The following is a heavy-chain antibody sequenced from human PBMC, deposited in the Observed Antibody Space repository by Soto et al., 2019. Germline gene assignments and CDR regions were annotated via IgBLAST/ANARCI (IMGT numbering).Heavy chain of an antibody. CDR3: ARHQGEPSALDI. J-gene: IGHJ3*02. CDR2: IYPDDSDT. V-gene: IGHV5-51*01. CDR1: GYDFTFYW. Sequence: PGESLKISCEASGYDFTFYWIGWVRQLPGKGLELMGIIYPDDSDTRYSPSFQGQVTISADKSITTAFLQWRSLEASDTGMYYCARHQGEPSALDISGQATMVTVSS. D-gene: IGHD3-16*01.